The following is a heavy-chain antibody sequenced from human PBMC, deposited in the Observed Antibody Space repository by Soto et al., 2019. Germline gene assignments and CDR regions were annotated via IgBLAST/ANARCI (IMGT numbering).Heavy chain of an antibody. D-gene: IGHD3-3*01. CDR3: ARALDFWSGYLSD. CDR1: GFTFSASS. J-gene: IGHJ4*02. Sequence: GGSLRLSCAASGFTFSASSMSWVRQAPGKGLEWVSSISSAATDTFYADSVKGRFTISRDTSRNTLYLQMDNLRADDTAIYYCARALDFWSGYLSDWGQGTLVTVS. CDR2: ISSAATDT. V-gene: IGHV3-23*01.